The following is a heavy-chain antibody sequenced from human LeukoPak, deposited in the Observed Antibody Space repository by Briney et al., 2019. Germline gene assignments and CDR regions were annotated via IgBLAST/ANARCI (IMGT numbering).Heavy chain of an antibody. Sequence: GGSLRLSCAASGFTFSSYAMSWVRQAPGKGLEWVSAISGSGGSTYYADSVKGRFTISRDNSKNTLYLQMNSLRAEDTAVYYCAKVGRYYYDSSGYYPWDYWGQGTLVTVSS. D-gene: IGHD3-22*01. CDR2: ISGSGGST. CDR1: GFTFSSYA. CDR3: AKVGRYYYDSSGYYPWDY. J-gene: IGHJ4*02. V-gene: IGHV3-23*01.